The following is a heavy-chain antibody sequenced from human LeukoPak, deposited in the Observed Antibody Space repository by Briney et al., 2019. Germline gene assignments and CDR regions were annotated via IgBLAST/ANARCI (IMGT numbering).Heavy chain of an antibody. D-gene: IGHD2-21*02. CDR1: GGSFSGYY. Sequence: PSETLSLTCAAYGGSFSGYYWSWIRQPPGKGLEWIGEINHSGSTNYNPSLKSRVTISVDTSKNQFSLKLSSVTAADTAVYYCARGLPRRLVTATFDDYWGQGTLVTVSS. CDR3: ARGLPRRLVTATFDDY. J-gene: IGHJ4*02. V-gene: IGHV4-34*01. CDR2: INHSGST.